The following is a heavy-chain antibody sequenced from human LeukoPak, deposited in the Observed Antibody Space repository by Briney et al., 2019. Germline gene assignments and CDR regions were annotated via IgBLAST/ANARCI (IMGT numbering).Heavy chain of an antibody. V-gene: IGHV3-23*01. Sequence: GGSLRLSCAASGFTFSSYAMSWVRQAPGKGLEWVSAISGSGGSTYYADSVKGRFTISRDNSKNTLYLQMSSLRAEDTAVYYCAKDYYDSSGYYFDYWGQGTLVTVSS. CDR1: GFTFSSYA. CDR3: AKDYYDSSGYYFDY. CDR2: ISGSGGST. D-gene: IGHD3-22*01. J-gene: IGHJ4*02.